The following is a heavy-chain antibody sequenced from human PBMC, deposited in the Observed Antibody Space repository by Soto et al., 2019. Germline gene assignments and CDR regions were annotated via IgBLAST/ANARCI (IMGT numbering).Heavy chain of an antibody. J-gene: IGHJ5*02. CDR3: ARWSSGSRQGFDP. CDR1: GGSISSGDYY. Sequence: QVQLQESGPGLVKPSQTLSLTCTVSGGSISSGDYYWSWIRQHPGKGLEWIGYIYYSGSTYYNPSLKSRVTISLDTSKNQFSLKLSSVTAADTAVYYCARWSSGSRQGFDPWGQGTLVTVSS. CDR2: IYYSGST. V-gene: IGHV4-31*03. D-gene: IGHD2-15*01.